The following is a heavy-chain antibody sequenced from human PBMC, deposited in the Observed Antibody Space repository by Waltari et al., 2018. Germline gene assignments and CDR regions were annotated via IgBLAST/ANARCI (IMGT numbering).Heavy chain of an antibody. CDR2: INHSGST. CDR3: ARGPLVVPAAMPSGYYYYGMDV. CDR1: GGSFSGYY. D-gene: IGHD2-2*01. Sequence: QVQLQQWGAGLLKPSETLSLTCAVYGGSFSGYYWSWIRPPPGKGLEWIGEINHSGSTNYNPSLKSRVTISVDTSKNQFSLKLSSVTAADTAVYYCARGPLVVPAAMPSGYYYYGMDVWGQGTTVTVSS. V-gene: IGHV4-34*01. J-gene: IGHJ6*02.